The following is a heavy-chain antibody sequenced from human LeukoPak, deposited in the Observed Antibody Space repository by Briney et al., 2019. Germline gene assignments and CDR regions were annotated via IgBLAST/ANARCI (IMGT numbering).Heavy chain of an antibody. CDR2: IWYDGTDT. CDR3: ARGFLDFDY. V-gene: IGHV3-33*07. Sequence: PGRSLRLSCAASGFPFSSYAMYWVRQAPGKGLEWVALIWYDGTDTYYADSVKGRFTISRDDSKNTVYLQMNSLRAEDTALYYCARGFLDFDYWGHGTLVTVSS. D-gene: IGHD3-3*01. J-gene: IGHJ4*01. CDR1: GFPFSSYA.